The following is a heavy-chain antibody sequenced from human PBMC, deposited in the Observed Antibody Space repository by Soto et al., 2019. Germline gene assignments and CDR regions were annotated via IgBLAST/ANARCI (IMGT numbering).Heavy chain of an antibody. V-gene: IGHV3-23*01. CDR3: AEDPSQEVADISGFDY. CDR1: GFTFSSYA. J-gene: IGHJ4*02. CDR2: ISGSGGST. Sequence: GGPLSLSCAASGFTFSSYAMSWARQSPRKGLEWASAISGSGGSTYYADSVKGRFTISRDNSKNTLYMQMNSLRAEDTAIYYCAEDPSQEVADISGFDYWGQGTLVTVSS. D-gene: IGHD6-19*01.